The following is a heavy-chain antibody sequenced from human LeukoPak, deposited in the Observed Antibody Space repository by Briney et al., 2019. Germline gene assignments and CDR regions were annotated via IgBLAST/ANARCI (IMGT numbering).Heavy chain of an antibody. CDR2: IYSDGRT. Sequence: PGGSLRLSCAASGLIVSSNFMSWVRQAPGKGLEWVSVIYSDGRTYYADSVKARFTISRDNSKNTLYLQMNGLRAEDTAVYYCARDNAPYTSTSSGLGLFDYWGQGTLVTVSS. CDR1: GLIVSSNF. V-gene: IGHV3-53*01. CDR3: ARDNAPYTSTSSGLGLFDY. J-gene: IGHJ4*02. D-gene: IGHD6-6*01.